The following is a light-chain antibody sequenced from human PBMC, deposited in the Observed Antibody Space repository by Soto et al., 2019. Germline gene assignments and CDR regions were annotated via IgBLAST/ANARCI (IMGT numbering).Light chain of an antibody. CDR1: SGHSSYI. CDR3: ETWDSTSWV. CDR2: LEGSGSY. V-gene: IGLV4-60*02. J-gene: IGLJ3*02. Sequence: QPVLTQSSSASASLGSSVKLTCTLSSGHSSYIIAWHQQQPGKAPRSLMKLEGSGSYNTGIGVHDLCSGSSSGADRYLTSSNRQCEDEADYYCETWDSTSWVFGGGTKVTVL.